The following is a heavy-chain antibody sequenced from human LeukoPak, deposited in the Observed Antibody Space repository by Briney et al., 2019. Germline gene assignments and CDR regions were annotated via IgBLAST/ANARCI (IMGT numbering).Heavy chain of an antibody. J-gene: IGHJ4*02. V-gene: IGHV4-39*07. CDR3: AGSTSSGWSYYFDY. Sequence: PSETLSLTCTVSGGSISSSSYYWGWIRQPPGKGLEWIGSIYYSGSTYYNPSLKSRVTISVDTSKNQFSLKLSSVTAADTAVYYCAGSTSSGWSYYFDYWGQGTLVTVSS. CDR1: GGSISSSSYY. CDR2: IYYSGST. D-gene: IGHD6-19*01.